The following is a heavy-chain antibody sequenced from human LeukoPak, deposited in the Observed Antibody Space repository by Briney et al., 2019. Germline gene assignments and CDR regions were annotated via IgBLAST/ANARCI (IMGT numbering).Heavy chain of an antibody. D-gene: IGHD3-10*01. CDR1: GFTFSSYS. V-gene: IGHV3-21*01. CDR3: ARASSYGSGSYFNFDY. Sequence: PGGSLRLSCAASGFTFSSYSMNWVRQAPGKGLEWVSSISSSSSYIYYADSVKGRFTISRDNANNSLYLQMNSLRAEDTAVYYCARASSYGSGSYFNFDYWGQGTLVTVSS. CDR2: ISSSSSYI. J-gene: IGHJ4*02.